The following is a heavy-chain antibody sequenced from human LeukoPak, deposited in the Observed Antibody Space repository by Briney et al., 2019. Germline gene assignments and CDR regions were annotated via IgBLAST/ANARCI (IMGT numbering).Heavy chain of an antibody. J-gene: IGHJ6*03. CDR3: ARDGEMGYCSSTSCFHDHYYYMDV. D-gene: IGHD2-2*01. Sequence: ASVKVSCKASGYTFTGYYMHWVRQAPGQGLEWMGRINPNSGGTNYAQKFQGRVTMTRDTSISTAYMELSRLRSDDTAVYYCARDGEMGYCSSTSCFHDHYYYMDVWGKGTTVTVSS. CDR1: GYTFTGYY. V-gene: IGHV1-2*06. CDR2: INPNSGGT.